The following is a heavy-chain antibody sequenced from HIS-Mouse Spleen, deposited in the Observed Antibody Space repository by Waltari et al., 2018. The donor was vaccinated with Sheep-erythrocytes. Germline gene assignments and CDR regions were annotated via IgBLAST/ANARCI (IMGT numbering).Heavy chain of an antibody. CDR2: IIPVLGIA. V-gene: IGHV1-69*04. D-gene: IGHD1-26*01. CDR3: AQTGATTPHFDY. CDR1: GGTFSSYA. J-gene: IGHJ4*02. Sequence: QVQLVQSGAEVKKPGSSVKVSCKASGGTFSSYAISWVRQAPGQGLEGMGRIIPVLGIANYAQKFQGRVTSTAYKSTSTAYMELSSLRSEDTAVYYCAQTGATTPHFDYWGQGTLVTVSS.